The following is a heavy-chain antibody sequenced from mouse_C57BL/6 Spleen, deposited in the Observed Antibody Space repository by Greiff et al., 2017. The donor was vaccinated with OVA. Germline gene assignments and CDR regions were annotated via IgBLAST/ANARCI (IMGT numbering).Heavy chain of an antibody. J-gene: IGHJ2*01. CDR1: GFTFSSYG. CDR3: ARLRNLNTVVEGYFDY. D-gene: IGHD1-1*01. CDR2: ISSGGSYT. V-gene: IGHV5-6*01. Sequence: EVQVVESGGDLVKPGGSLKLSCAASGFTFSSYGMSWVRQTPDKRLEWVATISSGGSYTYYPDSVKGRFTISRDNAKNTLYRQMSSLKSEDTAMYYCARLRNLNTVVEGYFDYWGQGTTLTVSS.